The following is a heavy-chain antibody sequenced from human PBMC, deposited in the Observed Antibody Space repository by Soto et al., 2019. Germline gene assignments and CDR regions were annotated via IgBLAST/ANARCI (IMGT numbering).Heavy chain of an antibody. V-gene: IGHV4-59*01. CDR2: IYYSGST. CDR1: RGSISSYY. CDR3: ARVPDKLEKITIFGVVPTPYGMDV. Sequence: SETLSLTCTVSRGSISSYYWTWIRQPPGKELEWIGYIYYSGSTNYNPSLKSRVTISVDTSKNQFSLKLSSVTAADTAVYYCARVPDKLEKITIFGVVPTPYGMDVWGQGTTVTV. J-gene: IGHJ6*02. D-gene: IGHD3-3*01.